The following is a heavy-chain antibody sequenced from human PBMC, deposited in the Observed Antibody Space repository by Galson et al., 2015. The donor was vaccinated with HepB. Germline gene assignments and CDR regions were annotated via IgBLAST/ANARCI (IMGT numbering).Heavy chain of an antibody. J-gene: IGHJ4*02. CDR2: ISSSGDTT. Sequence: SLRLSCAASGFTFSSYAMTWVRQAPGKGLEWVSVISSSGDTTYYADSVKGRFTVSRDNSKNTLYLQMNSLGAEDTALYYCAKPPGRASNLDYWGQGALVTVSS. CDR1: GFTFSSYA. V-gene: IGHV3-23*01. CDR3: AKPPGRASNLDY.